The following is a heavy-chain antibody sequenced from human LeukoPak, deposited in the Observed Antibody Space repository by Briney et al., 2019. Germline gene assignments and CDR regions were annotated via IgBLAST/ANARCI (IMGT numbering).Heavy chain of an antibody. D-gene: IGHD1-7*01. CDR2: ISAYNGNT. CDR3: ARGDTKLPGDWFDP. Sequence: GASVKVSCKASGGTFSGYAISWVRQAPGQGLEWMGWISAYNGNTNYAQKLQGRVTMTTDTSTSTAYMELRSLRSDDTAVYYCARGDTKLPGDWFDPWGQGTLVTVSS. J-gene: IGHJ5*02. V-gene: IGHV1-18*01. CDR1: GGTFSGYA.